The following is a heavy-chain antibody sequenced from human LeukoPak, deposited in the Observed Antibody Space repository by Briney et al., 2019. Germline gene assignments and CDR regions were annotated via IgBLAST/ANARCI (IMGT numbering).Heavy chain of an antibody. CDR2: IYYSGST. J-gene: IGHJ5*02. D-gene: IGHD6-19*01. V-gene: IGHV4-59*01. Sequence: NPSETLSLTCTVSGGSISSFYWSWIRQPPGKGLEWIGYIYYSGSTNYNPSLKSRVTISVDTSKNQFSLKLSSVTAADTAVYYCARVLGGWPPGWFDPWGQGTLVTVSS. CDR1: GGSISSFY. CDR3: ARVLGGWPPGWFDP.